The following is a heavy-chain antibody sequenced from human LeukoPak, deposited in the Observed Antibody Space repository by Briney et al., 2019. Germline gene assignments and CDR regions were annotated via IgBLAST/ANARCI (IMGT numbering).Heavy chain of an antibody. Sequence: GSLRLSCAASGFTFSSYAMSWVRQAPGKGLEWVSSMGSNGGGTHYADSVRGRFIISRDNSKSTLYLQMNSLRADDTAVYYCAKFGKVYGDYFDYWGQGTLVTVSS. J-gene: IGHJ4*02. CDR2: MGSNGGGT. CDR1: GFTFSSYA. D-gene: IGHD4-17*01. CDR3: AKFGKVYGDYFDY. V-gene: IGHV3-23*01.